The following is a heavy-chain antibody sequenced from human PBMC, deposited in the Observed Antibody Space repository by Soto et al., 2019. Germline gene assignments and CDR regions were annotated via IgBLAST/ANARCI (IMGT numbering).Heavy chain of an antibody. CDR1: GGSISRDY. J-gene: IGHJ6*02. CDR2: IYYTGIT. V-gene: IGHV4-59*08. Sequence: SETLSLSCTVSGGSISRDYWSWIRQPPGKRLEWIGYIYYTGITNYNPSLESRVTISLDTSKNQFSLKLSSVTAADTAVYYCARQAPLRDSGSYFWYYGMDVWGQGTTVT. D-gene: IGHD1-26*01. CDR3: ARQAPLRDSGSYFWYYGMDV.